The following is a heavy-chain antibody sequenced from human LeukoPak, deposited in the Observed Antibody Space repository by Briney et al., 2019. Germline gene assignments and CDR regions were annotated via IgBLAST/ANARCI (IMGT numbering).Heavy chain of an antibody. D-gene: IGHD3-22*01. J-gene: IGHJ6*02. V-gene: IGHV5-51*01. Sequence: GESLNISCQGSGFTFTTSWIGWVRQLPGKGLEWMGNIYPGDSDTRYSPSFQGQVTISADKSINTAYLQWSSLKASDTAMYYCARLGYYDSSGYLFSGYYYGMDVWGQGTTVTVSS. CDR2: IYPGDSDT. CDR1: GFTFTTSW. CDR3: ARLGYYDSSGYLFSGYYYGMDV.